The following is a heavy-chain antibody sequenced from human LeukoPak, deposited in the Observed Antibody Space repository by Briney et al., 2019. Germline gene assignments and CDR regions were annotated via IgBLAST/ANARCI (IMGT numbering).Heavy chain of an antibody. Sequence: GGSLRLSCAASGFTFSSYAMSWVRQAPGKGLEWVSVISGSGGSTYYADSVKGRFTISRDNSKNTLYLQMNSLRAEDTAVYYCAKVSGSDYSSGWLFFQRWGQGTLVTVSS. CDR3: AKVSGSDYSSGWLFFQR. J-gene: IGHJ1*01. V-gene: IGHV3-23*01. D-gene: IGHD6-19*01. CDR1: GFTFSSYA. CDR2: ISGSGGST.